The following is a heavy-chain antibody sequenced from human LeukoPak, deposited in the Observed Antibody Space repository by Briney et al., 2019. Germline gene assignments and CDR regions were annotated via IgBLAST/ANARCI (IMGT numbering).Heavy chain of an antibody. V-gene: IGHV4-59*08. Sequence: PSETLSLTCSVSGGSISTYYWSWIRQTPGKGLERIGYVYDSGTTNYNPSLKGRVTISSDTSKNQFSLNLRSVNAADTAIYYCARHGGSLGYFDYWGQGTLVTVSS. CDR3: ARHGGSLGYFDY. CDR2: VYDSGTT. CDR1: GGSISTYY. J-gene: IGHJ4*02. D-gene: IGHD1-26*01.